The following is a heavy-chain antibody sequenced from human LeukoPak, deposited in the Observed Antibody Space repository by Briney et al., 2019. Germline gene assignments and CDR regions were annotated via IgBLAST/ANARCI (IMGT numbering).Heavy chain of an antibody. J-gene: IGHJ5*02. CDR2: ISYSGTN. Sequence: PSETLSLTCTVSGGSVSSSIYYWGWIRQPPGKGLEWIGSISYSGTNYNSPSLKSRVSTSIDTSKNQFSVKLTSVTAADTAMYYCASLGTLRSWGQGTLVTVSS. D-gene: IGHD7-27*01. CDR1: GGSVSSSIYY. V-gene: IGHV4-39*01. CDR3: ASLGTLRS.